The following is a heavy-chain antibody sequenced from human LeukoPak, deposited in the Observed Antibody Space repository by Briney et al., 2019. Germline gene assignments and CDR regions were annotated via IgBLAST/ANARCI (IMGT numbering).Heavy chain of an antibody. D-gene: IGHD3-22*01. CDR3: ARGRRAIVGLLLPFTEFDY. Sequence: VASVKVSCKASGYTFTSYDINWVRQAPGQGLEWMGWMNPNSGNTGYAQKFQGRVTMTRNASISTAYMELSSLRSEDTAVYYCARGRRAIVGLLLPFTEFDYWGQGTLVTVSS. CDR1: GYTFTSYD. J-gene: IGHJ4*02. V-gene: IGHV1-8*01. CDR2: MNPNSGNT.